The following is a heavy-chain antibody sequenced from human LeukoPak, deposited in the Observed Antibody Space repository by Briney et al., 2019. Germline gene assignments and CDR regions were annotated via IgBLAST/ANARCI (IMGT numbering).Heavy chain of an antibody. V-gene: IGHV4-39*01. Sequence: PSETLSLTCTVSGGSISSSSYYWGWIRQPPGKGLEWIGSIYYSGSTYYNPSLKSRVTISVDTSKNQFSLKLSSVTAADTAVYYCASQMGMVVTCRYYYYMDVWGKGTTVTVSS. J-gene: IGHJ6*03. CDR1: GGSISSSSYY. CDR3: ASQMGMVVTCRYYYYMDV. CDR2: IYYSGST. D-gene: IGHD4-23*01.